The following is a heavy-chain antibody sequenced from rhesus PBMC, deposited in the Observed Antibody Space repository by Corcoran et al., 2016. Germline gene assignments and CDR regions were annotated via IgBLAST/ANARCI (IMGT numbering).Heavy chain of an antibody. J-gene: IGHJ4*01. D-gene: IGHD6-25*01. Sequence: QVQLQESGPGVVKPSETLSLTCAVSGYSISRGYDWSWMRQPPGKGLEWIGYIFGSSGRTNYNPSLKHRVPISKDPSKNPFSLTLSSVTAADTAVYYCARDRAGAAGNFDYWGQGVLVTVSS. CDR3: ARDRAGAAGNFDY. CDR2: IFGSSGRT. V-gene: IGHV4-127*01. CDR1: GYSISRGYD.